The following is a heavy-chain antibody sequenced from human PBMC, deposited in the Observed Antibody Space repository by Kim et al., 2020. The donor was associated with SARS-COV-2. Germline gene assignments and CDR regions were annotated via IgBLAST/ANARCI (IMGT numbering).Heavy chain of an antibody. CDR2: ISSSSSYI. CDR3: ARAPPGIAAAGYYFDY. V-gene: IGHV3-21*01. D-gene: IGHD6-13*01. CDR1: GFTFSSYS. J-gene: IGHJ4*02. Sequence: GGSLRLSCAASGFTFSSYSMNWVRQAPGKGLEWVSSISSSSSYIYYADSVKGRFTISRDNAKNSLYLQMNSLRAEDTAVYYCARAPPGIAAAGYYFDYWGQGTLVTVSS.